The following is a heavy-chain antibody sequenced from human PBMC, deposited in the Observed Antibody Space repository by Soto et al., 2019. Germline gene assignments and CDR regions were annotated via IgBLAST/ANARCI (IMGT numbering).Heavy chain of an antibody. V-gene: IGHV1-8*01. J-gene: IGHJ4*02. CDR2: MNPNSGNT. Sequence: ASVKVSCKASGYTFTSYDINWVRQATGQGLEWMGWMNPNSGNTGYAQKFQGRVTMTRNTSISTAYMELSSLRSEDTAVYYCARVVRDYGDYACDFWAQGTLVTVSS. D-gene: IGHD4-17*01. CDR3: ARVVRDYGDYACDF. CDR1: GYTFTSYD.